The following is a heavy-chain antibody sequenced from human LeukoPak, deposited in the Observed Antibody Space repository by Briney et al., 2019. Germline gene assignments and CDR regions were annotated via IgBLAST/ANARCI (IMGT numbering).Heavy chain of an antibody. CDR1: GFTFNIYG. Sequence: PGGFLRLSCAASGFTFNIYGMNWVRQAPGKGLEWVAAIWFDGTNTYYADAVKGRFTISRDNSKNTLFLQMNSLRAEDTAVYYCARGGYCSRTTCSNYKGMDVWGQGTTVTVSS. CDR2: IWFDGTNT. CDR3: ARGGYCSRTTCSNYKGMDV. V-gene: IGHV3-33*01. J-gene: IGHJ6*02. D-gene: IGHD2-2*01.